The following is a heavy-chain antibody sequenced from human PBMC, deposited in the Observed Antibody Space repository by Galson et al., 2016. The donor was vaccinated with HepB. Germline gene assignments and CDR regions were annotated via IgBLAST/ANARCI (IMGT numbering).Heavy chain of an antibody. D-gene: IGHD3-22*01. CDR2: ISSRGSNK. CDR3: AAVTYYYEISGYAEYLQY. Sequence: SLRLSCASSGLTFSSYAMSWVRQAPGKGLQWVSYISSRGSNKEYADSVKGRFTISRDNAKNLVYLQMNSLGAEDTAVYYCAAVTYYYEISGYAEYLQYWGQGTLVTVSS. V-gene: IGHV3-48*03. CDR1: GLTFSSYA. J-gene: IGHJ1*01.